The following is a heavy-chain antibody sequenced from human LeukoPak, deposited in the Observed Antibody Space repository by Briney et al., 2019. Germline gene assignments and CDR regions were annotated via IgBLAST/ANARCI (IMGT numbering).Heavy chain of an antibody. CDR1: GFTVSSNY. CDR3: ARFGTGYYLDY. D-gene: IGHD3/OR15-3a*01. Sequence: PGGSLRLSCAASGFTVSSNYMSWVRQAPGKGLEWVSVIYSGGSTNYADSVKGRFTTSRDNSKNTLYLQMNSLRVEDTAVYYCARFGTGYYLDYWGQGTLVTVSS. CDR2: IYSGGST. J-gene: IGHJ4*02. V-gene: IGHV3-53*01.